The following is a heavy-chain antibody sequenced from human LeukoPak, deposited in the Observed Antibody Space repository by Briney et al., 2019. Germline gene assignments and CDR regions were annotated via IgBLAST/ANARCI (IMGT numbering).Heavy chain of an antibody. CDR2: ISSSSSYI. CDR1: GFTFSSYS. D-gene: IGHD3-10*01. Sequence: NPGGSLRLSCAASGFTFSSYSMNWDRQAPGKGLEWVSSISSSSSYIYYADSVKGRFTISRDNAKNSLYLQMNSLRAEDTAVYYCARGSGSSNRHFDYWGQGTLVTVSS. CDR3: ARGSGSSNRHFDY. V-gene: IGHV3-21*01. J-gene: IGHJ4*02.